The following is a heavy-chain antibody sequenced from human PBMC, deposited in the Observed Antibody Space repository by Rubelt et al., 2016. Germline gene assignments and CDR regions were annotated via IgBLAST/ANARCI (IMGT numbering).Heavy chain of an antibody. D-gene: IGHD3-22*01. CDR2: ISSSSSYI. Sequence: RGVVWVSSISSSSSYIYYADSVKGRFTISRDNAKNSLYLQMNSLRAEDTAVYYCARAPFDSSGYHFDYWGQGTLVTVSS. J-gene: IGHJ4*02. V-gene: IGHV3-21*01. CDR3: ARAPFDSSGYHFDY.